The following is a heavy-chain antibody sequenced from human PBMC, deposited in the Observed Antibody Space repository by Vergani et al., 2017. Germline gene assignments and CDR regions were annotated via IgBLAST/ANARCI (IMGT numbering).Heavy chain of an antibody. CDR3: ARFYGSGSYYHFDY. D-gene: IGHD3-10*01. J-gene: IGHJ4*02. V-gene: IGHV4-39*07. CDR2: IYYSGST. CDR1: GGSISSSSYY. Sequence: QVQLQESGPGLVKPSETLSLTCTVSGGSISSSSYYWGWIRQPPGKGLEWIGSIYYSGSTYYNPSLKSRVTISVDTSKNQFSLKLSSVTAADTAVYYCARFYGSGSYYHFDYWGQGTLVTVSS.